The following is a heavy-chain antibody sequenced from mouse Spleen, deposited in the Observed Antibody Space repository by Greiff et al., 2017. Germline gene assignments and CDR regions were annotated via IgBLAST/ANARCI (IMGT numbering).Heavy chain of an antibody. Sequence: QVQLQQPGAELVKPGASVKMSCKASGYTFTSYWITWVKQRPGQGLEWIGDIYPGSGSTNYNEKFKSKATLTVDTSSSTAYMQLSSLTSEDSAVYYCAREEDSSGYPAWFAYWGQGTLVTVSA. V-gene: IGHV1-55*01. CDR2: IYPGSGST. CDR1: GYTFTSYW. J-gene: IGHJ3*01. D-gene: IGHD3-2*01. CDR3: AREEDSSGYPAWFAY.